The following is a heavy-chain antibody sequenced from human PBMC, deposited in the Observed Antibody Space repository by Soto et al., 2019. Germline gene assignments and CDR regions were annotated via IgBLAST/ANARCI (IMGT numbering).Heavy chain of an antibody. CDR2: IYWDDDK. D-gene: IGHD3-3*01. J-gene: IGHJ4*02. Sequence: SGPTLVNPTQTLTLTCTFSGFSLSTSGVGVGWIRQPPGKALEWLALIYWDDDKRYSPSLKSRLTITKDTSKNQVVLTMTNMDPVDTATYYCAHNSPLARNFWSGFWAPYYFDYWGQGTLVTVSS. CDR3: AHNSPLARNFWSGFWAPYYFDY. V-gene: IGHV2-5*02. CDR1: GFSLSTSGVG.